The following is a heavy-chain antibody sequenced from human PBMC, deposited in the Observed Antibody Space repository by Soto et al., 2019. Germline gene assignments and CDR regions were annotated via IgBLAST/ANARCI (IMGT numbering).Heavy chain of an antibody. CDR2: MNPNSGNT. CDR1: GYTFTSYD. Sequence: GASVKVSCKASGYTFTSYDINWVRQATGQGLEWMGWMNPNSGNTGYAQKFQGRVIMTRNTSISTAYMELSSLRSEDTAVCYCARAVAVAGTRAFDIWGQGTMVTVSS. D-gene: IGHD6-19*01. V-gene: IGHV1-8*01. CDR3: ARAVAVAGTRAFDI. J-gene: IGHJ3*02.